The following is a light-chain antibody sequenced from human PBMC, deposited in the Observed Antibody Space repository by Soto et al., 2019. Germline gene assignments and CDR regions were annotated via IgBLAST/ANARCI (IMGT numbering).Light chain of an antibody. CDR1: QTVSNN. J-gene: IGKJ3*01. V-gene: IGKV1-39*01. CDR2: ASS. Sequence: IQMTQSPSSLSASVGDRVTITCRTSQTVSNNLNWYQRKPGKAPSLLIYASSTLQSGVPSRFIGSGSETEFTLTISSLQPEDFATYYCQQDNMTPFTFGPGTKSGYQ. CDR3: QQDNMTPFT.